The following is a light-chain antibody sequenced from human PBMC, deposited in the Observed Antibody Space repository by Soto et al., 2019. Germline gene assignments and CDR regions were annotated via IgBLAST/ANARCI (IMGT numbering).Light chain of an antibody. CDR3: SSYTSINTLV. CDR1: SSDVGGYNY. J-gene: IGLJ1*01. V-gene: IGLV2-14*01. CDR2: EVS. Sequence: LTQPASVSGSPGQSITISCTGTSSDVGGYNYVSWYQQHPGKAPKLMIYEVSNRPSGVSNRFSGSKSGNTASLTISGLQAEDEADYYCSSYTSINTLVFGTGTKVTVL.